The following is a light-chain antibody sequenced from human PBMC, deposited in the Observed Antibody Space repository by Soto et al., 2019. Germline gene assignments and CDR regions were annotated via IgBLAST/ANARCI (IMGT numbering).Light chain of an antibody. J-gene: IGKJ1*01. CDR1: QSVSNN. V-gene: IGKV3-15*01. CDR3: QQYGSSPDT. CDR2: GAS. Sequence: EIVLTQSPATLSVSPGERATLSCRASQSVSNNLVWYQQKPGQAPRLLIYGASTRATGIPARFSGSGSGTDFTLTISSLEPEDFAVYYCQQYGSSPDTFGQGTKVDIK.